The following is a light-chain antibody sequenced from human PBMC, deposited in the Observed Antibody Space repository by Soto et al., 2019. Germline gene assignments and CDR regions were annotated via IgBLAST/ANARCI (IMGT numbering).Light chain of an antibody. J-gene: IGKJ5*01. CDR1: QSVSRY. CDR2: DAS. V-gene: IGKV3-11*01. Sequence: EIAFAQSPASLSLSPGERATLSCRASQSVSRYLAWYQQKVGQAPRLLIYDASNRATGIPARFSGSGSGTDFTLTISSLEPEDFAVYYCQQRSNYITFGQGTRLEIK. CDR3: QQRSNYIT.